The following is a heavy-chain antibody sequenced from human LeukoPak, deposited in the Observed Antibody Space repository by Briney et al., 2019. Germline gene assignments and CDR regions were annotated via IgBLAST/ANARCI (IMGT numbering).Heavy chain of an antibody. CDR1: GGSISSYY. V-gene: IGHV4-59*12. CDR2: IYYSGST. CDR3: ARDRLAVGATHFDY. Sequence: SETLSLTCTVSGGSISSYYWSWIRQPPGKGLEWIGSIYYSGSTYYNPSLKSRVTISVDTSKNQFSLKLSSVTAADTAVYYCARDRLAVGATHFDYWGQGTLVTVSS. D-gene: IGHD1-26*01. J-gene: IGHJ4*02.